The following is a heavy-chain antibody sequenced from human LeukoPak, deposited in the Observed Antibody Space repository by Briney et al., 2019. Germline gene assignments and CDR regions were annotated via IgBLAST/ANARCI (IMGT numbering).Heavy chain of an antibody. CDR1: GGSLSSYY. Sequence: SETLSLTCTVSGGSLSSYYWSWVRQPPGKGLGWIGYIYYSGSTNYNPSLKSRVTISVDTSKNQFSLKLTSVTAADTAVYYCARVRIHLWLAGAFDIWGQGTMVTVSS. V-gene: IGHV4-59*12. D-gene: IGHD5-18*01. J-gene: IGHJ3*02. CDR2: IYYSGST. CDR3: ARVRIHLWLAGAFDI.